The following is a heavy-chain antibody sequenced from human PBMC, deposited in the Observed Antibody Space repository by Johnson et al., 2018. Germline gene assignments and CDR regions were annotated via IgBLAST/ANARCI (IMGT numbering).Heavy chain of an antibody. CDR3: GRGGAVTSPDYYYMDV. CDR1: GGSISSNY. D-gene: IGHD4-17*01. J-gene: IGHJ6*03. Sequence: QVQLQESGPGLVKPSETLSLTCIVSGGSISSNYWSWIRQPPGEGLEWIGYIYDSVATNYNPSLKSRVTILGDTSKNQFSLKLSSVTVADTAVYYCGRGGAVTSPDYYYMDVWGKGTTVTVSS. CDR2: IYDSVAT. V-gene: IGHV4-59*01.